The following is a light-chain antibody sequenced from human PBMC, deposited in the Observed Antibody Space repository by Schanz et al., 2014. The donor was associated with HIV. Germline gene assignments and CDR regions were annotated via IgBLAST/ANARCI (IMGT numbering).Light chain of an antibody. CDR1: SSDVGGYNY. Sequence: QSALTQPASVSGSPGQSITISCTGTSSDVGGYNYVSWYQQHPGKAPKVVIFDVHTRPSGISSRFSGSKSGNTASLTISGLQAEDEADYYCSSYTSTNTLWVFGGGTKLTVL. CDR2: DVH. V-gene: IGLV2-14*01. J-gene: IGLJ3*02. CDR3: SSYTSTNTLWV.